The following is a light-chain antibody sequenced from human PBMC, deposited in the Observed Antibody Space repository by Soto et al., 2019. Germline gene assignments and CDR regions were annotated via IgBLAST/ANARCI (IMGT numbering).Light chain of an antibody. CDR3: QQYYNWPPWT. Sequence: EIVLTQSPGTLSSFPGDRVTLSCRSSQSVRTNLAWYQQKPGQAPRLLIYGISTRATGIPARFSGSGSGTEFTLTISSLQSEDFALYYCQQYYNWPPWTFGQGTKVDIK. V-gene: IGKV3-15*01. J-gene: IGKJ1*01. CDR1: QSVRTN. CDR2: GIS.